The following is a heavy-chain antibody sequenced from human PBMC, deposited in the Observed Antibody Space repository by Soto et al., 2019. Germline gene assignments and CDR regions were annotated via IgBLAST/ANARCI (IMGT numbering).Heavy chain of an antibody. CDR2: ISAYNGNP. CDR3: ARDCPNIVLVPAAICQGPDV. V-gene: IGHV1-18*01. CDR1: GYTFTSYG. Sequence: GASVKVSCKASGYTFTSYGISWVRQAPGQGLEWMGWISAYNGNPNYAQKLQGRVTMTTDTSTSTAYMELRSLRSDDTAVYYCARDCPNIVLVPAAICQGPDVWGQGTTVTVSS. D-gene: IGHD2-2*01. J-gene: IGHJ6*02.